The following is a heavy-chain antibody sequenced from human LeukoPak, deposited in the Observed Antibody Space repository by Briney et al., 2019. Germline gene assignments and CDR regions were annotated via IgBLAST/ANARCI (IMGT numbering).Heavy chain of an antibody. J-gene: IGHJ3*01. Sequence: GGSLRLSCAASGFIFSNYAISWVRQAPGKGLEWVSGISGSGVNIVYADSMKGRFTISRDNAQSSLYLQMNSLRAEDTAVYYCARQAVARPFDLWGQGTMVAVSS. CDR3: ARQAVARPFDL. CDR2: ISGSGVNI. V-gene: IGHV3-23*01. CDR1: GFIFSNYA.